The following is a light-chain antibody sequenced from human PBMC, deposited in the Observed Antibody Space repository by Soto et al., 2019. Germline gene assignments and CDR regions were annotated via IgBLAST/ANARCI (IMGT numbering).Light chain of an antibody. V-gene: IGKV3-15*01. CDR1: QSVSSN. CDR2: GAS. Sequence: EIVMTQSPATLSVSPGERATLSCRASQSVSSNLAWYQQKPGQAPRLRIYGASTRATSVPARYSGSRSGTEFTLTVRSLQSEDFAVYYYQQYNNWPPWTFGPGTKVDI. CDR3: QQYNNWPPWT. J-gene: IGKJ3*01.